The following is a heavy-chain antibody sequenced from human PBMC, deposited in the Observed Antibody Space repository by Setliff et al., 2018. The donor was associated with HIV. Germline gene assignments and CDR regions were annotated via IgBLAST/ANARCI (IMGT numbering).Heavy chain of an antibody. CDR1: GFTFDDYG. V-gene: IGHV3-20*04. CDR3: ARVGGYSGYDWPQPLYFDY. Sequence: GESLKISCAASGFTFDDYGMSWVRQAPGRGLEWVSGINGNGGSTGYADSVKGRFAISRDNAKNSLYLQMHSLRAEDTALYYCARVGGYSGYDWPQPLYFDYWGQGTLVTVSS. D-gene: IGHD5-12*01. CDR2: INGNGGST. J-gene: IGHJ4*02.